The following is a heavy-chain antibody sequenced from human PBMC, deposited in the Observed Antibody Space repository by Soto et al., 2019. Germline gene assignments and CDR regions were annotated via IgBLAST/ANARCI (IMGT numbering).Heavy chain of an antibody. CDR1: GASISGSY. D-gene: IGHD1-1*01. V-gene: IGHV4-4*07. CDR2: IYATGTT. J-gene: IGHJ5*02. Sequence: SETLSLTCTVSGASISGSYWSWIRKSAGKGLEWIGRIYATGTTDYNPSLKSRVMMSVDTSKKQFSLKLRSVTAADTAVYYCVRDGTKTLRDWFDPWGQGISVTVPQ. CDR3: VRDGTKTLRDWFDP.